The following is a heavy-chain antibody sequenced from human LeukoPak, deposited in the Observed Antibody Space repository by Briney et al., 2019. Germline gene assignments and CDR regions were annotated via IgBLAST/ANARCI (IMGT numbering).Heavy chain of an antibody. V-gene: IGHV4-38-2*02. Sequence: SETLSLTCTVSGYSISSGYYWGWIRQPPGKGLEWIGSIYHSGSTYYNPSLKSRVTISVDTSKNQFSLKLSSVIAADTAVYYCARDLLPYSSGWYPYYFDYWGQGTLVTVSS. CDR1: GYSISSGYY. CDR2: IYHSGST. CDR3: ARDLLPYSSGWYPYYFDY. D-gene: IGHD6-19*01. J-gene: IGHJ4*02.